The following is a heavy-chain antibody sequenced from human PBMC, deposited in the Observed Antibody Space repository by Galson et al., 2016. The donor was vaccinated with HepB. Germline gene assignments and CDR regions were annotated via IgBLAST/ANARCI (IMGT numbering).Heavy chain of an antibody. CDR2: MSPGGSIK. CDR3: AKDQIPGAPDFLDF. D-gene: IGHD2-21*01. Sequence: SLRLSCAPSGFAFTAYEVHWVRQAPGKGLEWVAVMSPGGSIKLYTDSVKGRFTISRDNSRNTLYLQMNTLRPEDTAVYYCAKDQIPGAPDFLDFWGQGTLVTVSS. J-gene: IGHJ4*02. V-gene: IGHV3-30*18. CDR1: GFAFTAYE.